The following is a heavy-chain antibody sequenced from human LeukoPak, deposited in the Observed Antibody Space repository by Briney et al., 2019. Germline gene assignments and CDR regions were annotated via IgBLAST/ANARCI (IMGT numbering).Heavy chain of an antibody. CDR2: IYYTGNT. J-gene: IGHJ4*02. CDR3: ARGQVFSGYDFQKLPDS. D-gene: IGHD5-12*01. V-gene: IGHV4-59*01. Sequence: SEILSLTCTVSGGSISSYYWSWIRQPPGKGLEWVAYIYYTGNTNYNPSLKSRVTISLDTPKNQISLKLRSVTAADTAVYYCARGQVFSGYDFQKLPDSWGQGTLVTVSS. CDR1: GGSISSYY.